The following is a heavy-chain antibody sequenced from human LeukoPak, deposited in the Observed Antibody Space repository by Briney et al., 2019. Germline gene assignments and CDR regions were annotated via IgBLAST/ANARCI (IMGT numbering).Heavy chain of an antibody. D-gene: IGHD3-10*01. CDR2: IIPILGIA. CDR1: GGTLSRYA. CDR3: AREVYFTMVRGPFDS. J-gene: IGHJ4*02. V-gene: IGHV1-69*04. Sequence: SVKVSCKASGGTLSRYAISWVRQAPGQGLEWMGRIIPILGIANYAQKFQGRVTITADKSTRTAYMELSSNKPTDTPVFYCAREVYFTMVRGPFDSWGQGTLVTVSS.